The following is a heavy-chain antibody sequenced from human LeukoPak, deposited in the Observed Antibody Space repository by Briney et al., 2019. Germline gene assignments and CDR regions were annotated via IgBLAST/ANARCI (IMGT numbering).Heavy chain of an antibody. V-gene: IGHV1-69*04. J-gene: IGHJ4*02. CDR3: ANPLNYGSGSYYGY. Sequence: SVKVSCKASGGTFSSYAISWVRQAPGQGLEWMGRIIPTLGIANYAQKFQGRVTITADKSTSTAYMELSSLRSEDTAVYYCANPLNYGSGSYYGYWGQGTLVTVSS. D-gene: IGHD3-10*01. CDR1: GGTFSSYA. CDR2: IIPTLGIA.